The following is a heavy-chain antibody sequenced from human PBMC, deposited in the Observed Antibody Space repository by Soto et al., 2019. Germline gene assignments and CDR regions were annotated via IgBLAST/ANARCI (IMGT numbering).Heavy chain of an antibody. D-gene: IGHD3-22*01. CDR3: ARGMTTIVVEDYYYSGMDV. CDR2: INPSGGST. CDR1: GYTFTSYY. V-gene: IGHV1-46*03. Sequence: GASVKVSCKASGYTFTSYYMHWVRQAPGQGLEWMGIINPSGGSTSYAQKFQGRVTMTRDTSTSTVYMELSSLRSEDTAVYYCARGMTTIVVEDYYYSGMDVWGQGTTVTVSS. J-gene: IGHJ6*02.